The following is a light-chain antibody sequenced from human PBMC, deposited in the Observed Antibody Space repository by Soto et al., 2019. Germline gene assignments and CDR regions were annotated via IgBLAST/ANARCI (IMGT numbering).Light chain of an antibody. CDR3: QQYDKWPYT. CDR1: QSVRSSY. CDR2: GAS. J-gene: IGKJ2*01. V-gene: IGKV3-20*01. Sequence: EIVLTQSPGTLSLSPGERATLSCRASQSVRSSYLAWYQQKPGQAPRLLIYGASSRATGIPDRFSGSGSGTDFTLTISGLQSEDVALYYCQQYDKWPYTFGQGTKLETK.